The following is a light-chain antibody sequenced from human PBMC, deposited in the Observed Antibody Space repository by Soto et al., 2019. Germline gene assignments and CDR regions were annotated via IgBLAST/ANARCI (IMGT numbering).Light chain of an antibody. V-gene: IGKV1-33*01. CDR2: DAS. J-gene: IGKJ2*02. Sequence: DIQMTQSPSSLSASVGDRVTITCQASQDISNYLNWYQQKPGKAPKLLIYDASNLETGVPSRFNGSGSGTDFTFTISRLQTEDIATYYCQQYDNLPRTFGQGTKLEIK. CDR1: QDISNY. CDR3: QQYDNLPRT.